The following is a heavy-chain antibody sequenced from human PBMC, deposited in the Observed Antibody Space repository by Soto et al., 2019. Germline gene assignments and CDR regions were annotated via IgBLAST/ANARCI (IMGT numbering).Heavy chain of an antibody. Sequence: ASVKVSCKASGYTFTSYGISWVRQAPGQGFEWMGWISAYNGNTNYAQKLQGRVTMTTDTSTSTAYMELRSLRSDDTAVYYCALVCSSTSCPMYYYYYGMDVWGQGTTVTVSS. CDR3: ALVCSSTSCPMYYYYYGMDV. D-gene: IGHD2-2*01. CDR2: ISAYNGNT. V-gene: IGHV1-18*01. J-gene: IGHJ6*02. CDR1: GYTFTSYG.